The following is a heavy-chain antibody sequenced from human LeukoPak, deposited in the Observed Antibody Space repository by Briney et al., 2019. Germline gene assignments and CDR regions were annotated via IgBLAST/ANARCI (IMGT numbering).Heavy chain of an antibody. V-gene: IGHV3-23*01. D-gene: IGHD6-19*01. CDR3: AKEYWAQWLHYVFDY. CDR1: GLTFSSYA. Sequence: GGSLRLSCAASGLTFSSYAMTWVRQAPRKGLEWVSGINTSGGSTYYADSVKGRFTISRDNSKNTLYLQMNSLRAEDTAVYYCAKEYWAQWLHYVFDYWGQGTLVTVSS. J-gene: IGHJ4*02. CDR2: INTSGGST.